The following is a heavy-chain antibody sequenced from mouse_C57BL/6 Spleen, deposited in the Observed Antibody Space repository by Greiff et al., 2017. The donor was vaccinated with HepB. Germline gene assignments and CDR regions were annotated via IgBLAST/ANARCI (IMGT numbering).Heavy chain of an antibody. D-gene: IGHD1-1*01. J-gene: IGHJ3*01. V-gene: IGHV1-69*01. CDR1: GYTFTSYW. CDR2: IDPSDSYT. Sequence: VQLQQPGAELVMPGASVKLSCKASGYTFTSYWMHWVKQRPGQGLEWIGEIDPSDSYTNYNQKFKGKSTLTVDKSSSTAYMQLSSLTSEDSAVYYCARLYGSSPFAYWGQGTLVTVSA. CDR3: ARLYGSSPFAY.